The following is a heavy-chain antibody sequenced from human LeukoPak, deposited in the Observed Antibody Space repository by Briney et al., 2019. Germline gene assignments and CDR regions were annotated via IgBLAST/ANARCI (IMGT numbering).Heavy chain of an antibody. CDR2: IKQDGSEE. J-gene: IGHJ4*02. CDR3: ARDRPTGASRLFVVQ. CDR1: GFTFSSYW. D-gene: IGHD3-3*01. Sequence: GGSLRLSCAASGFTFSSYWMSWVRQAPGKGLEWVANIKQDGSEEYYVDSVKGRFTISRDNAKNSLYLQMNSLRAEDTAVYYCARDRPTGASRLFVVQWGQGTLVTVSS. V-gene: IGHV3-7*01.